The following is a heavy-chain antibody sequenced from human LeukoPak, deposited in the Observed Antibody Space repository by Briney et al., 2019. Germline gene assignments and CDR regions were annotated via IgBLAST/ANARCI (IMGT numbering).Heavy chain of an antibody. J-gene: IGHJ1*01. V-gene: IGHV3-33*01. D-gene: IGHD6-13*01. CDR2: IWFDGSNR. CDR1: GFTFSEYG. CDR3: ARDLPQYRSSSQFFHH. Sequence: GRSLRLSCAASGFTFSEYGMHWVRQAPGKGLEWVAVIWFDGSNRYYADSVKGRFTISRDNSKNTLYLQMNSLRAEDTAVYYCARDLPQYRSSSQFFHHWGQGTLVTVSS.